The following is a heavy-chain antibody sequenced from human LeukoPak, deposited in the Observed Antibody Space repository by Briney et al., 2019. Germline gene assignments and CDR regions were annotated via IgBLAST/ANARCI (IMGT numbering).Heavy chain of an antibody. V-gene: IGHV4-30-2*01. J-gene: IGHJ3*02. D-gene: IGHD2-15*01. Sequence: PSETLSLTCAVSGGSISSGGYSWSWIRQPPGKGLEWIGYIYHSGSTYYNPSLKSRVTISVDRSKNQFSLKLSSVTAADTAVYYCARSRYCSGGSCLDAFDIWGQGTMGTVSS. CDR2: IYHSGST. CDR1: GGSISSGGYS. CDR3: ARSRYCSGGSCLDAFDI.